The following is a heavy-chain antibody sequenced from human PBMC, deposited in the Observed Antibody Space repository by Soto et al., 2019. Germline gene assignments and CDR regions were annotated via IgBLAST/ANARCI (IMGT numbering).Heavy chain of an antibody. CDR1: GFTFSNAW. Sequence: LRLSCVGSGFTFSNAWMSWVRQAPGKGLEWVGRIKSIYNGGTIEYAAPVKGRFIITRDDSRATVFLQMNSLKTEDTAVYYCATGQYFDFWGQGTQVTVSS. J-gene: IGHJ4*02. CDR3: ATGQYFDF. CDR2: IKSIYNGGTI. V-gene: IGHV3-15*01.